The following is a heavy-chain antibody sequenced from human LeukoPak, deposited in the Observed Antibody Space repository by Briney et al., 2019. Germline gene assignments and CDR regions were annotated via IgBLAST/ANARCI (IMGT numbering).Heavy chain of an antibody. CDR2: IYRSGST. V-gene: IGHV4-38-2*02. J-gene: IGHJ4*02. CDR3: ARQMGTSLDY. D-gene: IGHD5-24*01. CDR1: GYSISNGYY. Sequence: SETLSLTCTVSGYSISNGYYWDWIRQPPGRGLEWIGNIYRSGSTSYNPSLKSRVTISVDTSRNQFSLKVNSVTAADTAVYYCARQMGTSLDYWGQGTLVTVSS.